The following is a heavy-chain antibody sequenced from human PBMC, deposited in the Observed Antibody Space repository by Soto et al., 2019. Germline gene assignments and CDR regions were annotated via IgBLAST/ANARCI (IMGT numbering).Heavy chain of an antibody. Sequence: ASVKVSCKVSGYTLTELSMHWVRQAPGKGLEWMGGFDPEDGETIYAQKFQGRVTMTEDTSTDTAYMELSSLRSEDTAVYYCATDDPFIAAAGIARGPYYYYGMDVWGQGTTVTVSS. CDR3: ATDDPFIAAAGIARGPYYYYGMDV. CDR1: GYTLTELS. V-gene: IGHV1-24*01. D-gene: IGHD6-13*01. CDR2: FDPEDGET. J-gene: IGHJ6*02.